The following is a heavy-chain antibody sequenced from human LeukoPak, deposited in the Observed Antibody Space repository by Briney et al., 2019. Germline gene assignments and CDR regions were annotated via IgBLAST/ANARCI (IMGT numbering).Heavy chain of an antibody. Sequence: PGGSLRLSCSAAGFTFRSHAMHWVRQAPGKGLEYVSTINDDGGLTYYADSVKGRFTISRDNSKSTVYLQMNNLRPDDSAVYHCLKGGWATIGPPKDWGQGTQVSVSS. D-gene: IGHD5-24*01. CDR3: LKGGWATIGPPKD. CDR2: INDDGGLT. CDR1: GFTFRSHA. J-gene: IGHJ4*02. V-gene: IGHV3-64D*08.